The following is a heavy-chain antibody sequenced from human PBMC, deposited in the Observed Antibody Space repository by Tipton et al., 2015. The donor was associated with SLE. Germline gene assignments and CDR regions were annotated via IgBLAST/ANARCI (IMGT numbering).Heavy chain of an antibody. CDR2: IFSDGSRT. Sequence: SLRLSCAASGFTFSSYWMHWVRQAPGKGLVWVSRIFSDGSRTTYADSVQGRFTISRDNAKNTLYLLLNSLRAEDTAVYYCARGGYVGYYLDYWGQGTLVTVSS. CDR3: ARGGYVGYYLDY. CDR1: GFTFSSYW. J-gene: IGHJ4*02. V-gene: IGHV3-74*01. D-gene: IGHD3-10*02.